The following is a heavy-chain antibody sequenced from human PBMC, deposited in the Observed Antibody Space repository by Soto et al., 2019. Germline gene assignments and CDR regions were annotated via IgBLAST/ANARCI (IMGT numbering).Heavy chain of an antibody. J-gene: IGHJ4*02. CDR1: GSTFNNYA. V-gene: IGHV3-23*01. CDR2: ITSSGGST. Sequence: EAQLLESGGGLVLPGGSLRLSCEVSGSTFNNYAMSGVGRPRGKGLEWVSSITSSGGSTYYADSVKGRLTISRDNSENTLYLQMNSLRVEDTAVYYCAKRKYGDYVGGFDRWGQGTLVTVSS. D-gene: IGHD4-17*01. CDR3: AKRKYGDYVGGFDR.